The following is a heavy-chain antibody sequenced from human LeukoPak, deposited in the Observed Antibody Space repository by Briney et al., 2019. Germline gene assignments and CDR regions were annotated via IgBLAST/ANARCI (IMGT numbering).Heavy chain of an antibody. CDR1: GFTFAGYT. V-gene: IGHV3-23*01. D-gene: IGHD6-19*01. CDR3: VKDGWDS. J-gene: IGHJ4*02. Sequence: GGSLRLSCAASGFTFAGYTMSWARQAPGKGLEWVSTISESASKTYHADSVKGRCTISRDNSKSTWSLQVNILGTEDTAVDHCVKDGWDSWGQGTLVTVSS. CDR2: ISESASKT.